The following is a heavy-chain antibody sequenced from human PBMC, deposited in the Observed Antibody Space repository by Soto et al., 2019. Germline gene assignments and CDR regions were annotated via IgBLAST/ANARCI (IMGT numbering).Heavy chain of an antibody. V-gene: IGHV3-13*01. CDR1: GFTFSSYD. CDR3: ARAFGYGDGVRAFDI. CDR2: IGTAGDT. D-gene: IGHD4-17*01. J-gene: IGHJ3*02. Sequence: GGSLRLSCAASGFTFSSYDMHWVRQATGKGLEWVSAIGTAGDTYYPGSVKGRFTISRENAKNSLYLQMNSLRAGDTAVYYCARAFGYGDGVRAFDIWGQGTMVTVSS.